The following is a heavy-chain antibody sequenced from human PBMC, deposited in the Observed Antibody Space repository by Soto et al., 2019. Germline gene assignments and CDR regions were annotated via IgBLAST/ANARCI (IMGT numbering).Heavy chain of an antibody. CDR3: ATSQKGYNWNYFDH. CDR2: VFYTGFT. Sequence: SETLSLTCAVSGASISGSYYYWAWLRQSPGKGPEWIGSVFYTGFTSYNPSLESRVSVSVDTSKSQFSLKLSAVTAADTAVYYCATSQKGYNWNYFDHWGQGALVTVFS. D-gene: IGHD1-20*01. V-gene: IGHV4-39*01. CDR1: GASISGSYYY. J-gene: IGHJ4*02.